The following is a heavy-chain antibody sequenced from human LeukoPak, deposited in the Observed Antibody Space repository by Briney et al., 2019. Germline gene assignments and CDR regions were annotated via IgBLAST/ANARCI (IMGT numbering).Heavy chain of an antibody. CDR1: GGSISSGSYY. J-gene: IGHJ5*02. Sequence: SQTLSLTCTVSGGSISSGSYYWSWIRQPAGKGLEWIGRIHRSGSTAYNPSVKSRVTISVDTSKNQCSLKLNSVTAADTAVYYCARGGFLVQNHFDPWGQGTLVTVSS. CDR3: ARGGFLVQNHFDP. V-gene: IGHV4-61*02. D-gene: IGHD3-3*01. CDR2: IHRSGST.